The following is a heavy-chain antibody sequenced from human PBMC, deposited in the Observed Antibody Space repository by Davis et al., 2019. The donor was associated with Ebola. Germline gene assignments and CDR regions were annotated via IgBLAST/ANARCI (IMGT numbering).Heavy chain of an antibody. CDR1: GFTFSTYA. J-gene: IGHJ6*02. Sequence: PGGSLRLSCAGSGFTFSTYAMTWVRQAPGKGLEWVSRISGSGGDPHYADSVKGRFTISRDNSKNTLYLQMNSLRAEDTAVYYCTTSRRDSSSWMDVWGQGTTVTVSS. V-gene: IGHV3-23*01. CDR3: TTSRRDSSSWMDV. D-gene: IGHD6-13*01. CDR2: ISGSGGDP.